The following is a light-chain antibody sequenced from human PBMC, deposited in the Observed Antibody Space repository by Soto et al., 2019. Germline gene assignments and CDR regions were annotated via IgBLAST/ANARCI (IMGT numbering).Light chain of an antibody. CDR2: DAS. Sequence: EIVLTQSPATLSLSPGERATLSCRASQSVSSSLAWFQHKPGQAPRLLIYDASNRATGIPARFSGSGSGTDFTLTISSLEPEDFAVYYCQQRSNWPRTFGQGTKLESK. J-gene: IGKJ2*01. CDR1: QSVSSS. V-gene: IGKV3-11*01. CDR3: QQRSNWPRT.